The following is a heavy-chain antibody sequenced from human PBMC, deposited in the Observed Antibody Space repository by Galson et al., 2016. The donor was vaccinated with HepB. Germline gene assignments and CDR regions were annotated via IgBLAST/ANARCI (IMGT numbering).Heavy chain of an antibody. CDR1: GFTFGNYW. Sequence: SLRLSCAASGFTFGNYWMHWVRQGPGKGLVWVARIDDDGRTTGYAESVKGRFTVHRENAKNTLYLQMTSLRSEDTAIYFCVRDARDDYDFKNGLDVWGQGTTVSVSS. V-gene: IGHV3-74*01. CDR2: IDDDGRTT. D-gene: IGHD4-17*01. J-gene: IGHJ6*02. CDR3: VRDARDDYDFKNGLDV.